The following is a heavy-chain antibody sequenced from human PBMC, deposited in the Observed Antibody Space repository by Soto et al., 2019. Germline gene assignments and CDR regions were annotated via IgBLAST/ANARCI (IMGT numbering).Heavy chain of an antibody. CDR2: IIPILGIA. D-gene: IGHD5-12*01. V-gene: IGHV1-69*04. J-gene: IGHJ4*02. CDR1: GGTFSSYT. Sequence: SVKVSCKASGGTFSSYTISWVRQAPGQGLEWMGRIIPILGIANYAQKFQGRVTITADKSTSTAYMELSSLRSEDTAVYYCVRDSPIGSAFSGHDDIDSWGQGTLVTVSS. CDR3: VRDSPIGSAFSGHDDIDS.